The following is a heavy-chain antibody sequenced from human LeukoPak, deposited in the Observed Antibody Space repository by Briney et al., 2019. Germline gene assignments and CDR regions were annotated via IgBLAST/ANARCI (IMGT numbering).Heavy chain of an antibody. CDR3: AREPYYYDSSGYYWSDAFDI. D-gene: IGHD3-22*01. CDR2: IYTSGST. V-gene: IGHV4-61*02. Sequence: SQTLSLTCTVSGGSISSGSYYWSWIRQPAGKGLEWIGRIYTSGSTNYNPSLKSRVTISVDTSKNQFSLKLSSVTAADTAVYYCAREPYYYDSSGYYWSDAFDIWGQGTMVTVSS. CDR1: GGSISSGSYY. J-gene: IGHJ3*02.